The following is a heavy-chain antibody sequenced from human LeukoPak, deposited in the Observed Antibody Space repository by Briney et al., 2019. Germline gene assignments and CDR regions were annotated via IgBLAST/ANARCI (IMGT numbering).Heavy chain of an antibody. D-gene: IGHD3-16*01. V-gene: IGHV3-48*01. J-gene: IGHJ6*02. CDR2: ISGTSATI. CDR3: ARGGGLDV. Sequence: GSLRLSCAASGFTFSNFNMNWVRQAPGKGLEWISYISGTSATIYYADSVKGRFTISRDNAKNSLYLQMSNLRAEDTAVYFCARGGGLDVWGQGATVTVSS. CDR1: GFTFSNFN.